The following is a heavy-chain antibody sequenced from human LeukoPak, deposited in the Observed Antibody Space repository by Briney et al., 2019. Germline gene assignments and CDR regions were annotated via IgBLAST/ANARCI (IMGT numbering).Heavy chain of an antibody. CDR3: AKEGGYSSGCLTYFDY. Sequence: GASVKVSCKVSGYTLTELSMHWVRQAPGKGLEWMGGFDPEDGETIYAQKFQGRVTMTEDTSTDTAYMELSSLRSEDTAVYYCAKEGGYSSGCLTYFDYGGRGTLVTVS. D-gene: IGHD6-25*01. CDR2: FDPEDGET. CDR1: GYTLTELS. J-gene: IGHJ4*02. V-gene: IGHV1-24*01.